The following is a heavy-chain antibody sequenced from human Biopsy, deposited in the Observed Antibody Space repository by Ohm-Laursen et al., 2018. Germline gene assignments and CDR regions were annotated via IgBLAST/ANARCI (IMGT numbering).Heavy chain of an antibody. CDR3: ARDRGYYSDRTVPGYFDL. D-gene: IGHD3-22*01. CDR1: GDSISSYY. J-gene: IGHJ2*01. V-gene: IGHV4-59*01. Sequence: SDTPLTCTVSGDSISSYYWSWIRQPPGKGLQWIGYVYYTGSTDYNPSLQSRVTISVDTSKNHFSLRLRSVTPADTAIYYCARDRGYYSDRTVPGYFDLWGRGTLVTVSS. CDR2: VYYTGST.